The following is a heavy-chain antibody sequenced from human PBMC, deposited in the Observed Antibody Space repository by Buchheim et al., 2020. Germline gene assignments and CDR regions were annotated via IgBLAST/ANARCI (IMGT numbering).Heavy chain of an antibody. D-gene: IGHD3-22*01. CDR1: GYTFTSYY. J-gene: IGHJ4*02. V-gene: IGHV1-46*01. Sequence: QVQLVQSGAEVKKPGASVKVSCKTSGYTFTSYYMHWVRQAPGQGLEWMGIINPSGGSTSYAQKFQGRVTMTRDTSTSTVYMELSSLRSEDTAVYYCASTSQTYYYDSSGYYSLGYWGQGTL. CDR3: ASTSQTYYYDSSGYYSLGY. CDR2: INPSGGST.